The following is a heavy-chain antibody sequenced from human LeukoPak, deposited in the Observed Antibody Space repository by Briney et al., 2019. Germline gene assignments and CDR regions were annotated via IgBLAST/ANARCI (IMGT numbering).Heavy chain of an antibody. CDR3: ARGPHIRTYDRDNWFDP. CDR1: GYTFTSYY. Sequence: ASVKVSCKASGYTFTSYYMHWVRQAPGQGLEWMGIINPSGGSTSYAQKFQGRVTMTRDMSTSTVYMELSSLRSEDTAVYYCARGPHIRTYDRDNWFDPWGQATLVTVSS. D-gene: IGHD3-3*01. V-gene: IGHV1-46*01. CDR2: INPSGGST. J-gene: IGHJ5*02.